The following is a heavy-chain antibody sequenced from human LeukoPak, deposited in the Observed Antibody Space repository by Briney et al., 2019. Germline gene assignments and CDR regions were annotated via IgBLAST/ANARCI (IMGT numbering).Heavy chain of an antibody. J-gene: IGHJ4*02. D-gene: IGHD6-13*01. CDR2: INPSGGST. CDR3: ARAIFGIAAAGRAYYFDY. V-gene: IGHV1-46*01. CDR1: GYTFTSYY. Sequence: GASVKVSCKASGYTFTSYYMHWVRQAPGQRLEWMGIINPSGGSTSYAQKFQGRVTMTRDTSTSTVYMELSSLRSEDTAVYYCARAIFGIAAAGRAYYFDYWGQGTLVTVSS.